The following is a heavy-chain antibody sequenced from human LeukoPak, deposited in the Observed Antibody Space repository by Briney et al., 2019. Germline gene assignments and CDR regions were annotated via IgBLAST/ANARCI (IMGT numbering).Heavy chain of an antibody. CDR2: ISSTVDA. D-gene: IGHD2-15*01. V-gene: IGHV4-59*11. J-gene: IGHJ4*02. Sequence: SETLSLTCTVSGGSITNHSWSWIRQPPGKGLQWIGHISSTVDARYSSSLRSRVTVSLDTSNSQFSLHLKYVTAADTAVYFCARFSSGCSGASCYLNAWGQGTLVTVSS. CDR1: GGSITNHS. CDR3: ARFSSGCSGASCYLNA.